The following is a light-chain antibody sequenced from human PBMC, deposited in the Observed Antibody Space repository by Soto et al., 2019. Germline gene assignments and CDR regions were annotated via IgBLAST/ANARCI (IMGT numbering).Light chain of an antibody. CDR3: SSYTSSSPS. V-gene: IGLV2-14*01. Sequence: QSALTQPASMSGSPGQSITISCTGTSSDVSGYNYVSRYQQHPGKATKLMIYDISNRPSGVSNRFSGSKSGNTASLTISGLQAEVEADYYCSSYTSSSPSFGGGTKVTVL. CDR1: SSDVSGYNY. J-gene: IGLJ2*01. CDR2: DIS.